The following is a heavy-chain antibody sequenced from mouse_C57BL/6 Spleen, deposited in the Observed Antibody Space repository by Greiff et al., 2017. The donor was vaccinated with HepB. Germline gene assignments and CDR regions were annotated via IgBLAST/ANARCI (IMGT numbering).Heavy chain of an antibody. CDR1: GYAFTNYL. V-gene: IGHV1-54*01. D-gene: IGHD3-1*01. CDR3: ARQLGLGSWNAMDY. Sequence: QVQLQQSGAELVRPGTSVKVSCKASGYAFTNYLIEWVKQRPGQGLEWIGVINPGSGGTNYNEKFKGKATLTADKSSSTAYMQLSSLTSEDSAVYFCARQLGLGSWNAMDYWGQGTSVTVSS. CDR2: INPGSGGT. J-gene: IGHJ4*01.